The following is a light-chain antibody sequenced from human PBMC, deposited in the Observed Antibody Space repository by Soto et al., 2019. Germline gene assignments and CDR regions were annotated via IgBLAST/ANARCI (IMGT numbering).Light chain of an antibody. J-gene: IGKJ5*01. CDR2: DTS. V-gene: IGKV3-15*01. CDR1: QSVSSN. CDR3: HQYNKWPPIT. Sequence: EIVMTHSPATLSVSPGERATLSCRASQSVSSNLAWYQQKPGQAPRLLIYDTSTRATGIPARFSGSGSGTEFTLTISSLQSEDFAVYYCHQYNKWPPITFGQGTRLEIK.